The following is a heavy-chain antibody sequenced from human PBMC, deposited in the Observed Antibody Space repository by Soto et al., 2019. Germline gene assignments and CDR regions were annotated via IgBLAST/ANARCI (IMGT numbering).Heavy chain of an antibody. CDR2: INHSGST. CDR1: GGSFSGYY. Sequence: SETLSLTCAVYGGSFSGYYWSWIRQPPGKGLEWIGEINHSGSTNYNPSLKSRVTISVDTSKNQFSLKLSSVTAADTAVYYCARGRGLRYFDWLRSSLCFDYWGQGTLVTVSS. J-gene: IGHJ4*02. D-gene: IGHD3-9*01. CDR3: ARGRGLRYFDWLRSSLCFDY. V-gene: IGHV4-34*01.